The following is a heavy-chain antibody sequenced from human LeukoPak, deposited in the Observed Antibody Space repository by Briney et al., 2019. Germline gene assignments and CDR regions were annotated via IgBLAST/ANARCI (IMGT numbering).Heavy chain of an antibody. D-gene: IGHD6-13*01. CDR2: ISSSSSYI. V-gene: IGHV3-21*01. Sequence: GGSLRLSCAASGFTFSSYSMNWVRQAPGKGLEWVSSISSSSSYIYYADSVKGRFTISRDNAKNSLYLQMNSLRAEDTAVYYCARGYSSSWPRKYYFDYWGQGTLVTVSS. CDR1: GFTFSSYS. CDR3: ARGYSSSWPRKYYFDY. J-gene: IGHJ4*02.